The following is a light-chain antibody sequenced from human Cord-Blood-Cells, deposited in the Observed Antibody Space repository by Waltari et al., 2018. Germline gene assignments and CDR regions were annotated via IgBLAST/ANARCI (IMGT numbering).Light chain of an antibody. Sequence: QSALTQPASVSGSPGQSITISCTGTSSDVGSYNLVSWYQQHPGKAPKLMIYEGSKRPSGVSTRLSGSKSGNTASLTISGLQAEDEADYYCCSYAGSSTFVVFGGGTKLTVL. CDR1: SSDVGSYNL. J-gene: IGLJ2*01. V-gene: IGLV2-23*03. CDR3: CSYAGSSTFVV. CDR2: EGS.